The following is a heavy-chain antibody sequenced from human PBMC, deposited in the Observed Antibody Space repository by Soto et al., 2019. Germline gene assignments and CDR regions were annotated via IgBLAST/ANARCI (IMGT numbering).Heavy chain of an antibody. CDR3: ARGAGYSSGWYDY. V-gene: IGHV3-53*04. D-gene: IGHD6-19*01. Sequence: EVQLVESVGGLVQPGGSLRLSCAASGFTVSSNFMSWVRQAPGKGLEWVSVIYSGGSTYYADSVKGRFTISRHNSKNTLYLQMNSLRAEDTAVYYCARGAGYSSGWYDYWGQGTLVTVSS. J-gene: IGHJ4*02. CDR1: GFTVSSNF. CDR2: IYSGGST.